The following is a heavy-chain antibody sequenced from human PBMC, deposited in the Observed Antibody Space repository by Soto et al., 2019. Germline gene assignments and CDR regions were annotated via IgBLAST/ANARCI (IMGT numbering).Heavy chain of an antibody. V-gene: IGHV3-11*01. Sequence: QVQLVESGGGLVKPGGSLRLSCEASGFTFSDYYMTWIRQAPGKGLEWVSFISGSSSTIQYADSVKGRFTISRDNGKNSVYLQMNSLRVEDTAVYYCAKDGGLLQYGYDIWGQGTMVTVSS. CDR2: ISGSSSTI. J-gene: IGHJ3*02. CDR3: AKDGGLLQYGYDI. CDR1: GFTFSDYY. D-gene: IGHD3-16*01.